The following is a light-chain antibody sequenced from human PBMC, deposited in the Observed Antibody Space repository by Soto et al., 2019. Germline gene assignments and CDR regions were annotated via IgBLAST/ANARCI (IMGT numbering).Light chain of an antibody. V-gene: IGKV3D-15*01. J-gene: IGKJ4*01. CDR3: QQYNDWPLT. Sequence: EIVMTQSPATLSVSPGERATLSCRASQSVSSNLDWYQQKPGQAPSLLIYDISARATGIPSRFSGSGSGTEFTLTISSLQSEDFAVYYCQQYNDWPLTFGGGTKVDIK. CDR1: QSVSSN. CDR2: DIS.